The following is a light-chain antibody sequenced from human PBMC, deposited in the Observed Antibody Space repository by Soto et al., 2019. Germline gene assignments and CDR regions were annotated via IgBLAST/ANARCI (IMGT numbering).Light chain of an antibody. CDR3: CSYAGYFNLV. CDR2: DVT. Sequence: QSVLTQPRSVSGSPGQSVTISCTGTNSDVGAYNYVSWYQQHPGKAPKVMIYDVTKRPSGVPDRFSGSKSGNTASLTISGLQTEDEAYYYCCSYAGYFNLVFGGGTKLTVL. V-gene: IGLV2-11*01. CDR1: NSDVGAYNY. J-gene: IGLJ3*02.